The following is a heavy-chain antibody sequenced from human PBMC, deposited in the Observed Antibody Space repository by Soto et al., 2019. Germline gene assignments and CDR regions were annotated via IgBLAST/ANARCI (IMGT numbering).Heavy chain of an antibody. D-gene: IGHD3-10*01. CDR2: ILNDGSNR. Sequence: QVQLVESGGGVVQPGRSLRLSCAASGFTFSNYGMHWVRQAPGKGLEWVAVILNDGSNRYHADSVKDRFTISRDNSKNMLYLQMNSLIAEETVVYYCARDDEYSGNGMDVWGQGTTVTVS. V-gene: IGHV3-33*01. CDR3: ARDDEYSGNGMDV. J-gene: IGHJ6*02. CDR1: GFTFSNYG.